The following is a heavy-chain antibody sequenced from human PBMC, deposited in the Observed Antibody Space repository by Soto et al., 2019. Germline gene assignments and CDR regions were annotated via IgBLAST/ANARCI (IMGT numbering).Heavy chain of an antibody. CDR3: ARGLGYSSGWYGIYYYGMDV. D-gene: IGHD6-19*01. Sequence: GGSLRLSCAASGFTFSSYGMHWVRQAPGKGLEWVAVIWYDGSNKYYADSVKGRFTISRDNSKNTLYLQMNSLRAEDTAVYYCARGLGYSSGWYGIYYYGMDVWGQGTTVTVSS. CDR1: GFTFSSYG. J-gene: IGHJ6*02. CDR2: IWYDGSNK. V-gene: IGHV3-33*01.